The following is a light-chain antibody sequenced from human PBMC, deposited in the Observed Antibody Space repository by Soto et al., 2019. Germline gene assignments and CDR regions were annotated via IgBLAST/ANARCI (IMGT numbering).Light chain of an antibody. Sequence: EIVLTQSPATLSLSPGGRATLSCRASQNINRYLAWYHQKPGQPPRLLIYDASTRATGIPATFSGSGSGTDFTLTISSLEPEDFAVYYCQQRSNWPITFGPGTRLEIK. CDR2: DAS. J-gene: IGKJ5*01. CDR3: QQRSNWPIT. V-gene: IGKV3-11*01. CDR1: QNINRY.